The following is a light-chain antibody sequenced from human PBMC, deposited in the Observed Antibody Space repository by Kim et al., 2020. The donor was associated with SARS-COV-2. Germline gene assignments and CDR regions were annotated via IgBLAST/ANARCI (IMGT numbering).Light chain of an antibody. CDR1: EFVGSA. J-gene: IGKJ4*01. Sequence: IQLTQSTSSLSASVGDRVTITCRASEFVGSALAWYQQKPGKSPELLIYDATFLKDGVPSRFSGSGSGTDFTLTISGLQPGDFATYYCQQFSTYPITFGGGTKLDIK. CDR3: QQFSTYPIT. CDR2: DAT. V-gene: IGKV1-13*02.